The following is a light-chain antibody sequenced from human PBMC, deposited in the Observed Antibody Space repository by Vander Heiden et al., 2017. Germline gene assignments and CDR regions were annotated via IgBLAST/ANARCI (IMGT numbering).Light chain of an antibody. J-gene: IGLJ3*02. CDR3: QAWASSTRV. CDR2: QDN. CDR1: KLGDNY. V-gene: IGLV3-1*01. Sequence: SYELTQPPSLSVSPGQTASITCSGDKLGDNYASWYQQRPGQSPVLVIHQDNKRPSGIPERFSGSNSGNTATLTISGTQAMDEADYYCQAWASSTRVFGGGTKLTVL.